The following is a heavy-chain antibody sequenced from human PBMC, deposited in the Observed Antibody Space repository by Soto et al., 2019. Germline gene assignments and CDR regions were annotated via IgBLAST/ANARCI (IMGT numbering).Heavy chain of an antibody. CDR1: GGSLSAYF. CDR3: ARGVDRQWADY. D-gene: IGHD6-19*01. CDR2: IYYSGST. V-gene: IGHV4-59*01. Sequence: SETLSLTCTVSGGSLSAYFWTWIRQPPGKGLEWIGYIYYSGSTNYNPSLKSRVSISLHTSKNQFSLKLSSVTAADTAVYYCARGVDRQWADYWGQGTLVTVSS. J-gene: IGHJ4*02.